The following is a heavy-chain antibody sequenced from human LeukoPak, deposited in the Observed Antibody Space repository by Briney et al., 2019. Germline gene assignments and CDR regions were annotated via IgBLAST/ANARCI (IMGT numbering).Heavy chain of an antibody. CDR1: GFAFSSYA. CDR2: ISYDGSNK. CDR3: ARYIVVVPAASYWFDP. D-gene: IGHD2-2*01. V-gene: IGHV3-30-3*01. J-gene: IGHJ5*02. Sequence: GRSLRLSCAASGFAFSSYAMHWVRQAPGKGLEWVAVISYDGSNKYYADSVKGRFTISRDNAKNSLYLQMNSLRAEDTAVYYCARYIVVVPAASYWFDPWGQGTLVTVSS.